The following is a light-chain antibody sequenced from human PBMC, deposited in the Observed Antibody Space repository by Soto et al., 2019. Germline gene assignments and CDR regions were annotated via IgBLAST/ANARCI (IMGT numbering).Light chain of an antibody. J-gene: IGKJ4*01. CDR2: ASY. CDR1: QSISSY. CDR3: QQSYSTPLT. V-gene: IGKV1-39*01. Sequence: DIQMTQSPSSLSASVGYRVTITCRASQSISSYLNWYQQQPGKAPKLLISASYDLQSGVPSRFSGSESGTDFTLTISSLQPEDFATYFCQQSYSTPLTFGGGTTVDIK.